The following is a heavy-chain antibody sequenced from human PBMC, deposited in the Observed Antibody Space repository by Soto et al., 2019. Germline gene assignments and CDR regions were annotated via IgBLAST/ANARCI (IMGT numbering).Heavy chain of an antibody. CDR1: GFTFSSYA. D-gene: IGHD2-21*02. CDR3: ARDPPPVYCGGDYYGRWFDP. J-gene: IGHJ5*02. V-gene: IGHV3-23*01. Sequence: GGSLRLSCAASGFTFSSYAMSWVRQAPGKGLEWVSAISGSGGSTYYADSVKGRFTISRDNSKNTLYLQMNSLRAEDTAVYYCARDPPPVYCGGDYYGRWFDPWGQGTLVTGSS. CDR2: ISGSGGST.